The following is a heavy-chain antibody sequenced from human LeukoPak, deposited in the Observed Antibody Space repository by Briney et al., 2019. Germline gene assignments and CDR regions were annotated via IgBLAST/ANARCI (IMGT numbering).Heavy chain of an antibody. CDR2: INPNSGGT. CDR3: ARDTGYSSGWYNPEGY. Sequence: ASVKVSCKASGYTFTGYYMHWVRQAPGQGLEWMGWINPNSGGTNYAQKFQGRVTMTRDTSISTAYIELSRLRSDDTAVYYCARDTGYSSGWYNPEGYWGQGTLVTVSS. V-gene: IGHV1-2*02. J-gene: IGHJ4*02. D-gene: IGHD6-19*01. CDR1: GYTFTGYY.